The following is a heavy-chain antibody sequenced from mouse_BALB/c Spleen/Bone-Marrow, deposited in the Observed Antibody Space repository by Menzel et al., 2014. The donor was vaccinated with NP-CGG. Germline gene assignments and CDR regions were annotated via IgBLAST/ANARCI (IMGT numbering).Heavy chain of an antibody. CDR1: GYTFSSYW. CDR2: ILPGSGGT. Sequence: VQGVESGAELMKPGASVKISCKATGYTFSSYWIEWVKQRPGHGLEWIGKILPGSGGTNYNEKFKGKATFTADTSSNTAYMQLNSLTSEDSAVYYCARSMDYWGQGTSVTVSS. V-gene: IGHV1-9*01. CDR3: ARSMDY. J-gene: IGHJ4*01.